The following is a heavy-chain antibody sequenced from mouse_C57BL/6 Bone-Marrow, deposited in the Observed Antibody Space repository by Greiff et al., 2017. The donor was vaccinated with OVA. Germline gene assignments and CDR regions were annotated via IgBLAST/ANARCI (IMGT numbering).Heavy chain of an antibody. CDR1: GYTFTSYW. Sequence: LQQPGTELVKPGASVKLSCKASGYTFTSYWMPWVKQRPGQGLEWIGNINPSNGGTNYNEKFKSKATLTVDKSSSTAYMQLSSLTSEDSAVYYCAKIRGYYGSSYDYWGQGTTLTVSS. CDR2: INPSNGGT. J-gene: IGHJ2*01. D-gene: IGHD1-1*01. CDR3: AKIRGYYGSSYDY. V-gene: IGHV1-53*01.